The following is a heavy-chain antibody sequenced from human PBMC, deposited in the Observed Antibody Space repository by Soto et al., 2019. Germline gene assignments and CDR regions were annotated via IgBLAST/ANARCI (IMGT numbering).Heavy chain of an antibody. J-gene: IGHJ6*02. CDR1: GFTFDDYG. D-gene: IGHD3-22*01. V-gene: IGHV3-20*04. CDR2: INWNGGST. Sequence: PGGSLSLSCAASGFTFDDYGMSWVRQAPGKGLEWVSDINWNGGSTGYADSVKGRFTISRDNAKNSLYLQMNSLRAEDTALYYCARDHYYYDSSGSNYYYGMDVWGQGTTVTVSS. CDR3: ARDHYYYDSSGSNYYYGMDV.